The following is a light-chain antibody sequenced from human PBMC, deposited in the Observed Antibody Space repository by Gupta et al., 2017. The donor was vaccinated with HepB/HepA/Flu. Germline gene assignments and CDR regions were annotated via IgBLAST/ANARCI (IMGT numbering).Light chain of an antibody. J-gene: IGLJ1*01. CDR2: RND. CDR3: AAWDDSLGGYV. Sequence: QSVLPQPPSASGTPGQRVTTSCSGSSSNIGNQYVFWYQQLPGTAPKLLIYRNDQRPSGVPDRFSGSKSGTSASLAISGLRSEDEADYYCAAWDDSLGGYVFATGTKVTVL. CDR1: SSNIGNQY. V-gene: IGLV1-47*01.